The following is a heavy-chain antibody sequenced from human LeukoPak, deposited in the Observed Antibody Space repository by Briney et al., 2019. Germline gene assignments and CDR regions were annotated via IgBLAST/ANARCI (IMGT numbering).Heavy chain of an antibody. J-gene: IGHJ5*02. CDR2: IYYSGST. Sequence: PSETLSLTCTVSGGSISSSSYYWGWIRQPPGKGLEWIGSIYYSGSTYYNPSLKSRVTISVDTSKNQFPLKLSSVTAADTAVYYCASPNRIAARHGWFDPWGQGTLVTVSS. D-gene: IGHD6-13*01. CDR3: ASPNRIAARHGWFDP. V-gene: IGHV4-39*01. CDR1: GGSISSSSYY.